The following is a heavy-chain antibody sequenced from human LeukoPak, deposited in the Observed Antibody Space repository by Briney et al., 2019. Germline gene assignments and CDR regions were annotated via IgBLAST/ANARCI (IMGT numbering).Heavy chain of an antibody. D-gene: IGHD1-26*01. CDR3: ARGSGFYSGSYWFDY. V-gene: IGHV4-39*01. J-gene: IGHJ5*01. CDR2: IYYSGST. CDR1: GGSISSSSYY. Sequence: SETLSLTCTVSGGSISSSSYYWGWIRQPPGKGLEWIGSIYYSGSTYYNPSLKSRVTISVDTSKNQFSLKLSSVTAADTAVYYCARGSGFYSGSYWFDYWGQGTLVTVSS.